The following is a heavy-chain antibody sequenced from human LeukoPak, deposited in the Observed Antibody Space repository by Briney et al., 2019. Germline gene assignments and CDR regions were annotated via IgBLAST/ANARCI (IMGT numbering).Heavy chain of an antibody. V-gene: IGHV3-74*03. CDR3: VRHNAARAFDI. CDR2: VSDDGSTS. Sequence: QPGGSLRLSCAASGFTFSSFWMHWVRQAPGKGLVWVSRVSDDGSTSTYADSVKGRFTISRDNAKNTLYLQLNSLRPDDTAVYYCVRHNAARAFDIWGQGTMVIVSS. D-gene: IGHD1-1*01. J-gene: IGHJ3*02. CDR1: GFTFSSFW.